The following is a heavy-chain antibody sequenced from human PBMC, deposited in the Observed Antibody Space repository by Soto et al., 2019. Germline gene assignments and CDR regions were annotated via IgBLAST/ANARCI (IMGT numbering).Heavy chain of an antibody. CDR1: GYTFTSYD. CDR3: ASGVGDYAYYYYGMDV. D-gene: IGHD4-17*01. Sequence: ASVKVSCKASGYTFTSYDINWVRQATGQGLEWMGWMNPNSGNTGYAQKFQGRVTITADKSTSTAYMELSSLRSEDTAVYYCASGVGDYAYYYYGMDVWGQGTTVTVAS. J-gene: IGHJ6*02. V-gene: IGHV1-8*01. CDR2: MNPNSGNT.